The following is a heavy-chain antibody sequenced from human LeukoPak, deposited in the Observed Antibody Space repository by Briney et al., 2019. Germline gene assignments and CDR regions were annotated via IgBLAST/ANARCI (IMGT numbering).Heavy chain of an antibody. Sequence: SETLSLTCTVSGGSISSYYCSWIRRPPGKGLEWIGYIYYSGSANYNPSLKSRVTISVDTSKNQFSLKLSSVTAADTAVYYCATTMIEVDKWAPNFDYRGQGTLVTVSS. V-gene: IGHV4-59*08. CDR2: IYYSGSA. CDR3: ATTMIEVDKWAPNFDY. J-gene: IGHJ4*02. CDR1: GGSISSYY. D-gene: IGHD3-22*01.